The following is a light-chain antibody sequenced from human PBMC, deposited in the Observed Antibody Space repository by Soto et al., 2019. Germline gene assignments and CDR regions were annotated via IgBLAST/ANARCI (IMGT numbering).Light chain of an antibody. Sequence: EIVVTQSPGTLALSPGERATLSCRASQSVSRNYLAWYQQKPGQAPRHLIYGASSRATGIPDRFSGSGSGTDFTLTISRLEPEDFGVYFCQQYATSPLTFVGGTKVDSK. J-gene: IGKJ4*01. CDR1: QSVSRNY. V-gene: IGKV3-20*01. CDR2: GAS. CDR3: QQYATSPLT.